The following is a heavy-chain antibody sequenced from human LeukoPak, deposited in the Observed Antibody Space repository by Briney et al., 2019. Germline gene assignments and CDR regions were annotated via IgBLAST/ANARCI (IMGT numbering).Heavy chain of an antibody. V-gene: IGHV4-59*01. CDR1: GVSISNYC. J-gene: IGHJ5*02. CDR2: IYYSGST. CDR3: AREISSITMIVVVIPNWFDP. Sequence: PSETLSLTCTVSGVSISNYCWSWIRQPPGKGLEWIGYIYYSGSTNYNPSLKSRVTISVDRTKDHFSLKLSSVTAADTAVYYCAREISSITMIVVVIPNWFDPWGQGTLVTVSS. D-gene: IGHD3-22*01.